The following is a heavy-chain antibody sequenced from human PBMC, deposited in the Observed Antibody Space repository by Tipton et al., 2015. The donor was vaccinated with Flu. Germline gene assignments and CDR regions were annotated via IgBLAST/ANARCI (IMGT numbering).Heavy chain of an antibody. CDR1: GFTFSSYA. Sequence: SLRLSCAASGFTFSSYAMSWVRQAPGKGLEWVSAISGSGGSTYYADSVKGRFTISRDTSKNTLYLQMNSLRAEDTAVYYCAKDGSGSSRSYWYFDLWGRGTLVTVSS. CDR2: ISGSGGST. V-gene: IGHV3-23*01. CDR3: AKDGSGSSRSYWYFDL. J-gene: IGHJ2*01. D-gene: IGHD1-26*01.